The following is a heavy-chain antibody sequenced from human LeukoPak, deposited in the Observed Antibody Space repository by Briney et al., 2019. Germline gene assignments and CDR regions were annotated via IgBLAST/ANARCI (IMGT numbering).Heavy chain of an antibody. CDR2: IYTSGST. J-gene: IGHJ4*02. CDR3: AREVVSLTGYYPLFDY. D-gene: IGHD3-9*01. Sequence: PSETLSLTCTVSGGSISSYYWSWIRQPAGKGLEWIGRIYTSGSTNYNPSLKSRVTMSVDTSKNQFSLKLSSVTAADTAVYYCAREVVSLTGYYPLFDYWGQGSLVTVSS. V-gene: IGHV4-4*07. CDR1: GGSISSYY.